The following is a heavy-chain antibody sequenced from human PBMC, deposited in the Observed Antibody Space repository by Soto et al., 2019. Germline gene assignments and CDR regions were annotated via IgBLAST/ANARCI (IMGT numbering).Heavy chain of an antibody. D-gene: IGHD6-19*01. V-gene: IGHV1-24*01. CDR3: ATSRGEYSSGWYSAFDI. CDR1: GGSFSSYI. CDR2: FDPEDGET. Sequence: ASVKVSCKASGGSFSSYIVGWVRQAPGKGLEWMGGFDPEDGETIYAQKFQGRVTMTEDTSTDTAYMELSSLRSEDTAVYYCATSRGEYSSGWYSAFDIWGQGTMVTVSS. J-gene: IGHJ3*02.